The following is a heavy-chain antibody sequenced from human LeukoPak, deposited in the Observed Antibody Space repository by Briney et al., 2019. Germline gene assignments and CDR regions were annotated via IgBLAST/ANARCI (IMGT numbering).Heavy chain of an antibody. CDR2: ISSSSSYI. CDR1: GFTFSSYS. CDR3: ARSSKRGWNDAFDI. V-gene: IGHV3-21*01. D-gene: IGHD1-1*01. J-gene: IGHJ3*02. Sequence: GGSLRLSCAASGFTFSSYSMNWVRQAPGKGLEGVSSISSSSSYIYYADSVKGRFTISRDNAKNSLYLQMNSLRAEDTAVYYCARSSKRGWNDAFDIWGQGTMATVSS.